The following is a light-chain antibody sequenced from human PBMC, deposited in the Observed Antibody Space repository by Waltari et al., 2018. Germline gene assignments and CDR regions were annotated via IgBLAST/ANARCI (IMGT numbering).Light chain of an antibody. J-gene: IGLJ2*01. CDR3: SSFSSSTAGI. CDR2: DVS. CDR1: SSDIGAFNF. Sequence: LTQPASVSGSPGQSITISCAATSSDIGAFNFISWYQQRPGKAPELLVYDVSHRLSGVSTRFSGSKSDNTAALTISGLQAEDEAVYYCSSFSSSTAGIFGGGTKVTVL. V-gene: IGLV2-14*01.